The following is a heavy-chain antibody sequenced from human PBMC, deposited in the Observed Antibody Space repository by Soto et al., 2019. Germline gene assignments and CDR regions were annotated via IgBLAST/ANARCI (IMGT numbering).Heavy chain of an antibody. CDR1: GFTFSSYG. CDR2: IWYDGSNK. D-gene: IGHD5-18*01. J-gene: IGHJ4*02. CDR3: ARDLGPGYGYGGRGHY. Sequence: QVQLVESGGGVVQPGRSLRLSCAASGFTFSSYGMHWVRQAPGKGLEWVAVIWYDGSNKYYADSVKGRFTISRDNSENTLYLQMNSLRAEDTAVYDCARDLGPGYGYGGRGHYWGQGTLVTVSA. V-gene: IGHV3-33*01.